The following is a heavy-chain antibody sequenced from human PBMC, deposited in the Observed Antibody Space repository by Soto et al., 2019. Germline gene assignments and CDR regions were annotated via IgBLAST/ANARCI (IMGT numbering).Heavy chain of an antibody. CDR3: AKDQGSSWYEIDY. CDR2: ISGSGGST. J-gene: IGHJ4*02. Sequence: SGGSPRLSFSAPGFTLLNYALTRVRQAPGKGLEWVSTISGSGGSTYYADSVKGRFTISRDNSKNTLYLQMNSLRAEDTAVYYCAKDQGSSWYEIDYWGQGTLVTVSS. D-gene: IGHD6-13*01. CDR1: GFTLLNYA. V-gene: IGHV3-23*01.